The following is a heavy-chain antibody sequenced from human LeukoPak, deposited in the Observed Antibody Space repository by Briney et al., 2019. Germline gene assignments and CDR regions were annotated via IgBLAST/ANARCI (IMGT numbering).Heavy chain of an antibody. CDR2: IYYSGST. CDR3: ARDNNEAFDI. V-gene: IGHV4-59*12. Sequence: SETLSLTCTVSGGSISSYYWSWIRQPPGKGLEWIGYIYYSGSTYYNPSLKSRVTISVDTSKNQFSLKLSSVTAADTAVYYCARDNNEAFDIWGQGTMVTVSS. CDR1: GGSISSYY. D-gene: IGHD1/OR15-1a*01. J-gene: IGHJ3*02.